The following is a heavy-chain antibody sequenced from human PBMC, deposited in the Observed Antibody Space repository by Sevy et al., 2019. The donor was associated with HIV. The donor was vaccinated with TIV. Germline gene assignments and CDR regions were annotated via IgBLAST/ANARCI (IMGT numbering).Heavy chain of an antibody. CDR2: IYYSGST. CDR3: ARSGLTAYYFHY. CDR1: GGSISSSSYY. Sequence: SETLSLTCTVSGGSISSSSYYWGWIRQPPGKGLEWIGSIYYSGSTYYNPSLKSRVTISVDTSKNQFSLKLSSVTAADTAVYYCARSGLTAYYFHYWGQGTLVTVSS. D-gene: IGHD7-27*01. V-gene: IGHV4-39*01. J-gene: IGHJ4*02.